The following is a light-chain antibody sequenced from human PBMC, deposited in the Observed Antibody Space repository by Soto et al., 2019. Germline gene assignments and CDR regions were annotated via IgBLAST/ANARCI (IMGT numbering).Light chain of an antibody. CDR1: QSVSSSY. Sequence: EIVLTQSPGTLSLSPGERATLSCRASQSVSSSYLAWYQQKPGQAPRLLIYGASSRATGIPDRFSGSGSGTDFPLTISRLEPEDFAVYYCQRYGSSLYTFGQGTKLEIK. V-gene: IGKV3-20*01. CDR2: GAS. CDR3: QRYGSSLYT. J-gene: IGKJ2*01.